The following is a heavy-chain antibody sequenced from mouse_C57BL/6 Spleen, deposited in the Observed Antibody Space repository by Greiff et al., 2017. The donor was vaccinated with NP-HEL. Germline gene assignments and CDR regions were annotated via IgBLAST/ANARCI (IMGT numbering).Heavy chain of an antibody. Sequence: VQLQQSGAELAKPGASVKLSCKASGYTFTSYWMHWVKQRPGQGLEWIGYINPSSGYTKYNQKFKDKATLTADKPSSTAYMQLSSLTYEDSAVYYCASLYYWGQGTTLTVSS. CDR3: ASLYY. V-gene: IGHV1-7*01. J-gene: IGHJ2*01. CDR2: INPSSGYT. CDR1: GYTFTSYW.